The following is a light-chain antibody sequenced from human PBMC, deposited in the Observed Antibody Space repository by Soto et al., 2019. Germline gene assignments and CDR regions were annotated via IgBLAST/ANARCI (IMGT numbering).Light chain of an antibody. CDR2: EVN. CDR1: SSDVGGFNY. Sequence: QSVLTQPADLSRSPGQSVTISCIGTSSDVGGFNYVSWYQQHPDTVPKVLISEVNKRPSGVQDSFSGSKSGSTDSLTVSGLQAEDEAEYYCRSYAVTNIFVFGTGTKV. CDR3: RSYAVTNIFV. V-gene: IGLV2-8*02. J-gene: IGLJ1*01.